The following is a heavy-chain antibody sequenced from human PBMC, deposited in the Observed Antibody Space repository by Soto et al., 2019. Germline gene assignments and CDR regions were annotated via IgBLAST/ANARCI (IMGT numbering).Heavy chain of an antibody. J-gene: IGHJ6*02. CDR3: AREAVSAAMRFWYYYYGMDV. V-gene: IGHV3-7*05. CDR1: GFTFSSYW. Sequence: GGSLRLSCAASGFTFSSYWMSWVRQAPAKGLEWVANIKQDGSEKYYVDSVKGRFTISRDNAKNSLYLQMNSLRAEDTAVYYCAREAVSAAMRFWYYYYGMDVWGQGTTVTVSS. D-gene: IGHD2-2*01. CDR2: IKQDGSEK.